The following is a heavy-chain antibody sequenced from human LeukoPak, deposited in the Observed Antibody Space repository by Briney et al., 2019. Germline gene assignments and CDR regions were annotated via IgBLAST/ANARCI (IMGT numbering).Heavy chain of an antibody. D-gene: IGHD6-6*01. CDR3: ARRVGYSSSSAEGYFDY. Sequence: PGGSLRLSCAASGFTFSSYSMNWVRQAHGKGLEWVSTISSSSSYIYYADSVKGRFTISRDNAKNSLYLQMNSLRAEDTAVYYCARRVGYSSSSAEGYFDYWGQGTLVTVSS. V-gene: IGHV3-21*01. CDR1: GFTFSSYS. CDR2: ISSSSSYI. J-gene: IGHJ4*02.